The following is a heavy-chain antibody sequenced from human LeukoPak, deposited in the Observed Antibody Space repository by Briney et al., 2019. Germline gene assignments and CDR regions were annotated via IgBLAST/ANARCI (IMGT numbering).Heavy chain of an antibody. V-gene: IGHV3-7*03. Sequence: VGSLRLSCVVSDSPFNSYWMSWVRQAPGKGLECVASINQGGSQQYYVDSVRGRFTISRDDAQKSVYLQMNNLRVGDTAVYYCVRRNLFDYWGQGTLVTVSS. CDR1: DSPFNSYW. CDR3: VRRNLFDY. J-gene: IGHJ4*02. CDR2: INQGGSQQ.